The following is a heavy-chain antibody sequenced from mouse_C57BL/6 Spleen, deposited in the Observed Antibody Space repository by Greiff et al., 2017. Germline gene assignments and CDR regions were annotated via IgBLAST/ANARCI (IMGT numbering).Heavy chain of an antibody. D-gene: IGHD4-1*01. J-gene: IGHJ2*01. CDR3: ARLLTGYFDY. CDR1: GFTFSDYG. Sequence: EVKVVESGGGLVKPGGSLKLSCAASGFTFSDYGMHWVRQAPEKGLEWVAYISSGSSTIYYADTVKGRFTISRDNAKNTLFQQMTSLRSEDTAMYYCARLLTGYFDYWGQGTTLTVSS. V-gene: IGHV5-17*01. CDR2: ISSGSSTI.